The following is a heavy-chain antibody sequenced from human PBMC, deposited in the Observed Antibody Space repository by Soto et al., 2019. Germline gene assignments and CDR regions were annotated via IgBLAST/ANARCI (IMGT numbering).Heavy chain of an antibody. CDR2: ISYDGSKK. CDR3: ARAPHGMDV. J-gene: IGHJ6*02. V-gene: IGHV3-30-3*01. Sequence: QEQLVKSGGGVVQPGRSLRLSCVASGFMFSSYAMHWVRQAPGKGLEGVAVISYDGSKKYYTDSVKGRYTISRDDSKNTLYLQMNSLRVEDTAVYYCARAPHGMDVWGQGTTVTVSS. CDR1: GFMFSSYA.